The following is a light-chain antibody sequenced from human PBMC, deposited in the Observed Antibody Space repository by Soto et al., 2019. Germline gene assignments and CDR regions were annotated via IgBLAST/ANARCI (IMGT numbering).Light chain of an antibody. Sequence: EIVLTQSPATLSLSPGDRATLSCRASQSVSSYLAWYQQKPGQAPRLLIYDASNRATGIPARFSGSGSGTDFTLTISSLEPEDFAVYYCQQRSNGPPGYTFGQGTKLEIK. CDR2: DAS. V-gene: IGKV3-11*01. CDR1: QSVSSY. CDR3: QQRSNGPPGYT. J-gene: IGKJ2*01.